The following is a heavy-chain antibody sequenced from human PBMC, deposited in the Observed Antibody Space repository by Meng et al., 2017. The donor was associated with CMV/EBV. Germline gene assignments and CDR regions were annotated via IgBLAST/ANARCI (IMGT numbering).Heavy chain of an antibody. CDR1: GFTFSSYA. CDR2: ISGSGGST. D-gene: IGHD6-13*01. CDR3: AKDLDSSSWNYYYYGMDV. V-gene: IGHV3-23*01. J-gene: IGHJ6*02. Sequence: GGSLRLSCAASGFTFSSYAMSWVRQAPGKGLEWVSAISGSGGSTYYADSVKGRFTIYRDNSKNTLYLQMNSLRAEDTAVDYCAKDLDSSSWNYYYYGMDVWGQGTTVTVSS.